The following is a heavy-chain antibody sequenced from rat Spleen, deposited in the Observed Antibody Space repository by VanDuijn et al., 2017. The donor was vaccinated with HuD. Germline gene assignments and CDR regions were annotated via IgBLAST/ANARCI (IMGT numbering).Heavy chain of an antibody. Sequence: QVPLMESGPALVQPSEPLSLIRTFSGFSLTSYNVHWVRQPTGKGLEWMGVMWRGGTTDYKSDLKSRLSISRDISKNQVFLKMESLQSEDTSTYYCARDMGAHWGQGVLVTVSS. CDR1: GFSLTSYN. D-gene: IGHD1-3*01. J-gene: IGHJ2*01. CDR3: ARDMGAH. CDR2: MWRGGTT. V-gene: IGHV2-45*01.